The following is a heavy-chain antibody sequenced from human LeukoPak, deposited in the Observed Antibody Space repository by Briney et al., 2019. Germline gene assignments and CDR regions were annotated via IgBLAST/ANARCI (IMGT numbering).Heavy chain of an antibody. CDR1: GFTFSSYA. Sequence: PGGSLRLSCAASGFTFSSYAMSWVRQAPGKGLEWVSSISSSSSYIYYADSVKGRFTISRDNAKNSLYLQMNSLRAEDTAVYYCAREAFNAFDIWGQGTMVTVSS. CDR2: ISSSSSYI. V-gene: IGHV3-21*01. J-gene: IGHJ3*02. CDR3: AREAFNAFDI.